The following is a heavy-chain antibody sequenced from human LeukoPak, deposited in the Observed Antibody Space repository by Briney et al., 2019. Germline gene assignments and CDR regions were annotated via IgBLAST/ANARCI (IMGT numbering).Heavy chain of an antibody. V-gene: IGHV3-23*01. CDR3: AKNGAYSGYDYIDY. J-gene: IGHJ4*02. CDR1: GFTFSSYA. Sequence: GGSLRLSCAASGFTFSSYAMSWVRQAPGKGLEWVSDITGSGDDTDYADSVKGRFTVSRDNSRNTLYLRINSLRAEDTAVYYCAKNGAYSGYDYIDYWGQGTLVTVSS. CDR2: ITGSGDDT. D-gene: IGHD5-12*01.